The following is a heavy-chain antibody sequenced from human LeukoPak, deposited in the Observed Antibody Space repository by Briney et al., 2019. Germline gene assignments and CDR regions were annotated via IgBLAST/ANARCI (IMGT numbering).Heavy chain of an antibody. Sequence: SETLSLTCTVSGGSISSSSYYWGWIRQPPGKGLEWIGSIYYSGSTYYNPSLKSRVTISVDTSKNQFSLKLSSVTAADTAVYYCARCRRAAGDALDIWGQGTMVTVSS. D-gene: IGHD6-13*01. CDR1: GGSISSSSYY. CDR3: ARCRRAAGDALDI. J-gene: IGHJ3*02. CDR2: IYYSGST. V-gene: IGHV4-39*01.